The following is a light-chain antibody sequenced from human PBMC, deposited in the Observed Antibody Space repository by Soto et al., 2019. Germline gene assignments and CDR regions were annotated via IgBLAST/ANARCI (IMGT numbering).Light chain of an antibody. J-gene: IGKJ4*01. CDR3: QQYYSTPLT. CDR2: EVY. V-gene: IGKV2D-29*01. Sequence: DIVMTQTPLSLSVTPGQPASISCKSSQSLLHSDGKTYLYWYLQKPGQPQQLLIYEVYNRFSGVQDRFSGSGSGTDFTLTISSLQAEDVAVYYCQQYYSTPLTFGGGTKVDIK. CDR1: QSLLHSDGKTY.